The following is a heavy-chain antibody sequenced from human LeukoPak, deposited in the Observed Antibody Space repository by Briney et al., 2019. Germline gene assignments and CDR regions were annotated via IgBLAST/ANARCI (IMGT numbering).Heavy chain of an antibody. D-gene: IGHD4-17*01. Sequence: GGSLRLSCAASGFTFSSYGMHWVRQAPGKGLEWVAFIRYDGSNKYYADSVKGRFTISRDNSKNTLYLQMNSLRAEDTAVYYCAKAPYYGDYVGSFDYWGQGTLVTVSS. J-gene: IGHJ4*02. V-gene: IGHV3-30*02. CDR2: IRYDGSNK. CDR3: AKAPYYGDYVGSFDY. CDR1: GFTFSSYG.